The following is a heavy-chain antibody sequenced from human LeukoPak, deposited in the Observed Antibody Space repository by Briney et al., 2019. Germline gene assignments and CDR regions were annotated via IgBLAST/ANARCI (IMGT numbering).Heavy chain of an antibody. CDR3: ARVVRGYSYGTFDY. J-gene: IGHJ4*02. CDR2: IIPIFGTA. CDR1: GGTFSSYA. D-gene: IGHD5-18*01. V-gene: IGHV1-69*13. Sequence: ASVKVSCKASGGTFSSYAISWVRQAPGQGLEWMGGIIPIFGTANYAQKFQGRVTITADESTSTAYMELSSLRPEDTAVYYCARVVRGYSYGTFDYWGQGTLVTVSS.